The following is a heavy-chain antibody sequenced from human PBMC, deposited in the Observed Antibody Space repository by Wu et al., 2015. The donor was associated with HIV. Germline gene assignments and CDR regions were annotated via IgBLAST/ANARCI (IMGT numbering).Heavy chain of an antibody. J-gene: IGHJ4*02. D-gene: IGHD2-2*01. V-gene: IGHV1-69*12. CDR2: FTTIFGTA. CDR3: ANHYCSSTSCYRFPLDY. Sequence: QVQLVQSGAEVKKPGSSVKVSCKTSGGTFSSYGVSWVRQAPGQGLEWMGGFTTIFGTANYAQKFQDRVTITADESTGTAYMELRSLRSEDTAVYYCANHYCSSTSCYRFPLDYWGQGTLVTVSS. CDR1: GGTFSSYG.